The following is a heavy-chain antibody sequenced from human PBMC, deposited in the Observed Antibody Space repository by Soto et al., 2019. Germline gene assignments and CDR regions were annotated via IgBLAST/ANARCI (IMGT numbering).Heavy chain of an antibody. J-gene: IGHJ6*03. V-gene: IGHV1-69*08. Sequence: QVQLVQSGAEVKKPGSSVRISCAASGATFNDYTFTWVRRAPGQGLEWMGRVIPLLDASKYAEKFQDRVTITADRSTSTGYKELSGLKSEDSAIYYCASGKSQMTQDRIGFYYYMDVWGKGTTVTVSS. CDR2: VIPLLDAS. CDR1: GATFNDYT. CDR3: ASGKSQMTQDRIGFYYYMDV. D-gene: IGHD6-19*01.